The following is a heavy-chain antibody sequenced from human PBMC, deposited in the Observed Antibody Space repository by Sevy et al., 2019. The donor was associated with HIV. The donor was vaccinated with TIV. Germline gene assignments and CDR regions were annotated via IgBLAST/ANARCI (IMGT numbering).Heavy chain of an antibody. D-gene: IGHD3-10*01. J-gene: IGHJ6*02. CDR2: IHYTGST. CDR1: GGSVISGNDY. Sequence: SESLSLTCTVSGGSVISGNDYWSWLRQPPGRGLEGIGYIHYTGSTSYNPSLKSRVTLSLDTSKTHFSLKLTSETAADTAVYYCARDSSYYYNSGNYCAREQYYGLDVWGQGTTVTVSS. CDR3: ARDSSYYYNSGNYCAREQYYGLDV. V-gene: IGHV4-61*03.